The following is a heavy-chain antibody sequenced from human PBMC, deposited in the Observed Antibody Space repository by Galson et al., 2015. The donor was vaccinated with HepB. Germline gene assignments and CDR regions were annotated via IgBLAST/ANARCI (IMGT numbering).Heavy chain of an antibody. V-gene: IGHV3-21*01. CDR3: ARDRDNWYYFDY. J-gene: IGHJ4*02. D-gene: IGHD1-20*01. CDR1: GFTFSSYS. Sequence: SLRLSCAASGFTFSSYSMNWVRQAPGKGLEWVSSISSSSSYIYYADSVKGRFTISRDNAKNSLYLQMYSLRAEDTAVYYCARDRDNWYYFDYWGQGTLATVSS. CDR2: ISSSSSYI.